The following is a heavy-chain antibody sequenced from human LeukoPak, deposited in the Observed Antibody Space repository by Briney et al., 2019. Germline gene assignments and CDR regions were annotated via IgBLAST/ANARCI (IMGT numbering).Heavy chain of an antibody. D-gene: IGHD1-26*01. CDR2: IWYDGSNK. CDR1: GFTLSSYG. CDR3: AKEVGAAFDY. Sequence: GGSLRLSCAASGFTLSSYGMHWVRQAPGKGLEWVAVIWYDGSNKYYADSVKGRLTISRDNSKNTLYLQMNSLRAEDTAVYYCAKEVGAAFDYWGQGTLVTVSS. V-gene: IGHV3-33*06. J-gene: IGHJ4*02.